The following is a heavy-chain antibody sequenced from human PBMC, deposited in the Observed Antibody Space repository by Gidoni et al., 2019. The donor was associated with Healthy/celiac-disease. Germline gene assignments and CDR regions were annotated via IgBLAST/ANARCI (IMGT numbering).Heavy chain of an antibody. J-gene: IGHJ4*02. Sequence: EVQLLESGGGLVQPGGSLSLSCAASGFPFSSYAMSWVRQAPGKVLEWVSAISGSGGSTYYADSVKGRFTISRDNSKNTLYLQMNSLRAEDTAVYYCAKPITMVRGVRAYYFDYWGQGTLVTVSS. CDR1: GFPFSSYA. V-gene: IGHV3-23*01. CDR3: AKPITMVRGVRAYYFDY. CDR2: ISGSGGST. D-gene: IGHD3-10*01.